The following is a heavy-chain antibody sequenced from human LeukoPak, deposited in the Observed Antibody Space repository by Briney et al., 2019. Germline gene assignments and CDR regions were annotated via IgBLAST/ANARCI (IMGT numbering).Heavy chain of an antibody. CDR1: GGSISSGDYY. J-gene: IGHJ4*02. V-gene: IGHV4-30-4*01. CDR3: ASRPESEAYFDY. Sequence: SQTLSLNCTVSGGSISSGDYYWSWIRQPPGRGLEFIGYIYYSGNTYYNPSLKSRVTISVDTSKNQFSLKLSSVTAADTAVYYCASRPESEAYFDYWGQGTLVTVSS. CDR2: IYYSGNT.